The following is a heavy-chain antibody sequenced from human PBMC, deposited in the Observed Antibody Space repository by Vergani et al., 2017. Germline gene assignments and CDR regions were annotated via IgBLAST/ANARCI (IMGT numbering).Heavy chain of an antibody. CDR3: TRPPGIAAAGA. V-gene: IGHV4-61*01. CDR1: GGSVSSGSYY. CDR2: IYYSGST. J-gene: IGHJ5*02. D-gene: IGHD6-13*01. Sequence: QVQLQESGPGLVKPSETLSLTCTVSGGSVSSGSYYWSWVRQPPGKGLEWIGYIYYSGSTNYNPSLKSRVTISVDTSKNQFSLKLSSVTAADTAVYYCTRPPGIAAAGAWGQGTLVTVSS.